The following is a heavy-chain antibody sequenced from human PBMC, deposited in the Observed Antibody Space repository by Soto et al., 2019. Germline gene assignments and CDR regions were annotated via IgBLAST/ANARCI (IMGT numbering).Heavy chain of an antibody. V-gene: IGHV1-2*02. CDR2: MNPKSGGA. J-gene: IGHJ3*02. CDR1: GYTFTDYY. D-gene: IGHD2-15*01. Sequence: ASVKVSCKTSGYTFTDYYTHWVRQAPGQGLEWMGWMNPKSGGAYFAQKFQGRVTLTRDTSIGTAYIEVNSLTSDDRAVYFCTRENIENSDRLYDAFDIWGQGTTVTVSS. CDR3: TRENIENSDRLYDAFDI.